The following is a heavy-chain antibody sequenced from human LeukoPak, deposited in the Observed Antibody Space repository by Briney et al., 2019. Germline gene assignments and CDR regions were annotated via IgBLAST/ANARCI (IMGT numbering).Heavy chain of an antibody. J-gene: IGHJ4*02. CDR2: ITASGTAM. Sequence: ASVKVSCKASGYTFTGYYMHWVRQAPGKGLEWVSHITASGTAMFYADSVKGRFTISRDNAKNSLYLQMNSLRDEDTAVYYCASSGSYRFDYWGQGTLVTVSS. CDR3: ASSGSYRFDY. CDR1: GYTFTGYY. V-gene: IGHV3-48*02. D-gene: IGHD1-26*01.